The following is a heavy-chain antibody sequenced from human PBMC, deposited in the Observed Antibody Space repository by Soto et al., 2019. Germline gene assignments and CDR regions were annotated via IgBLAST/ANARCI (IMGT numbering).Heavy chain of an antibody. D-gene: IGHD5-12*01. V-gene: IGHV1-2*04. Sequence: QVQLVQSGAEVKRPGASVTVSCRSSGDTFNDYYIHWVRQAPGQGIEWMGWINTNGGVTKYAQKFQVWVRMTRDTSIRTVYMQRSRLRSDDTAVYYCARESGGATATLDYYYFYLDVWGTGTTVTVSS. J-gene: IGHJ6*03. CDR1: GDTFNDYY. CDR3: ARESGGATATLDYYYFYLDV. CDR2: INTNGGVT.